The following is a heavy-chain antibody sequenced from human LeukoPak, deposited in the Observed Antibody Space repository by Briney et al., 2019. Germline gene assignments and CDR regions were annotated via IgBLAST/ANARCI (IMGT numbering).Heavy chain of an antibody. Sequence: SETLSLTCTVSGGSVSSGSYYWSWIRQPPGKGLEWIGYIYYSGSTNYNPSLKSRVTISVDTSKNQFSLKLSSVTAADTAVYYCARGPSRYYYGMDVWGQGTTVTVSS. J-gene: IGHJ6*02. V-gene: IGHV4-61*01. CDR3: ARGPSRYYYGMDV. CDR1: GGSVSSGSYY. CDR2: IYYSGST.